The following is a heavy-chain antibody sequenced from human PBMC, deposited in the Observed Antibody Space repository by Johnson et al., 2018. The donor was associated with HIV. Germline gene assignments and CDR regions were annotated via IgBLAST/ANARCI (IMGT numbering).Heavy chain of an antibody. CDR2: IKQEGREK. V-gene: IGHV3-7*03. CDR3: ARDESYRKYALTAFDI. D-gene: IGHD1-14*01. CDR1: GITFSNYW. Sequence: VQLVESGGGLVQPGGSLRLSCVASGITFSNYWMHWVRQAPGKGLVWVANIKQEGREKHYVDSVKGRFTSSRDNAKNSLYLQMSSLRVEDTAVYYCARDESYRKYALTAFDIWGQGTMVTVSS. J-gene: IGHJ3*02.